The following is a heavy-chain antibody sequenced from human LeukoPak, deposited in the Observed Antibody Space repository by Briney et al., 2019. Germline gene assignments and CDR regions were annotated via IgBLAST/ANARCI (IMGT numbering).Heavy chain of an antibody. V-gene: IGHV3-21*01. D-gene: IGHD1-26*01. CDR1: GFSFSNYI. CDR2: ISSSSSSL. CDR3: ARSDSGSYWGKNRFDT. Sequence: PGGSLRLSCAASGFSFSNYIMNWVRQAPGRGLEWVSFISSSSSSLYYADSVKGRFTISRDNAKNSQYLQMSSLRAEDTAVYYCARSDSGSYWGKNRFDTWGQGALVTVSS. J-gene: IGHJ5*02.